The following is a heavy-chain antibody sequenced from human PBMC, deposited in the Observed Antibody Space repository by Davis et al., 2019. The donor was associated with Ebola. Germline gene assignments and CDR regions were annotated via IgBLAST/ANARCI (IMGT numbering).Heavy chain of an antibody. D-gene: IGHD6-6*01. CDR3: ARDALAARPLNWFDP. V-gene: IGHV3-21*01. J-gene: IGHJ5*02. CDR2: ISSSSSYI. CDR1: GFTFSSYS. Sequence: PGGSLRLSCAASGFTFSSYSMNWVRQAPGKGLEWVSSISSSSSYIYYADSVKGRFTISRDNSKNTLYLQMNSLRAEDTAVYYCARDALAARPLNWFDPWGQGTLVTVSS.